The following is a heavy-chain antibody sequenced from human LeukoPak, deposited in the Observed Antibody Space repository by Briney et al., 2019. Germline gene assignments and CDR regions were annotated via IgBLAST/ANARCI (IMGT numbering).Heavy chain of an antibody. CDR3: AREIRLDYYDSSGYYYRDAFDI. CDR1: GGSISSYY. CDR2: IYYSGST. D-gene: IGHD3-22*01. J-gene: IGHJ3*02. V-gene: IGHV4-59*01. Sequence: KPSETLSPTCTVSGGSISSYYWSWIRQPPGKGLEWIGYIYYSGSTNYNPSLKSRVTISVDTSKNQFSLKLSSVTAADTAVYYCAREIRLDYYDSSGYYYRDAFDIWGQGTMVTVSS.